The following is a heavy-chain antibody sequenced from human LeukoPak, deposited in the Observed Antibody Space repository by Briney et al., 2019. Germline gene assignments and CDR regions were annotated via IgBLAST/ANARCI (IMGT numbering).Heavy chain of an antibody. CDR3: ARVGYTGTWYSSPPFDY. Sequence: GGSLRLSCAVSGFTVSSNYMSWVRQAPGKALEWVSLIYSDGSTYYADSVKSRFTISRDNSKNTLYLQMNSLRVADTAVYYCARVGYTGTWYSSPPFDYWGQGTLVTVSS. D-gene: IGHD6-13*01. CDR1: GFTVSSNY. J-gene: IGHJ4*02. CDR2: IYSDGST. V-gene: IGHV3-66*01.